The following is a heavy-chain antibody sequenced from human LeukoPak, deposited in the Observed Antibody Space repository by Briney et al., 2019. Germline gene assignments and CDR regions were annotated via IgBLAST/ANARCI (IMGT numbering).Heavy chain of an antibody. CDR1: GFTFDDYA. V-gene: IGHV3-9*01. CDR2: ISWNSGGI. Sequence: GRSLRLSCAASGFTFDDYAMHWVRQAPGKGLEWVSGISWNSGGIGYADSVKGRFTISRDNAKNSLYLQMNSLRAEDTALYYCARDRGATFVFDYWGQGTLVTVSS. J-gene: IGHJ4*02. D-gene: IGHD1-26*01. CDR3: ARDRGATFVFDY.